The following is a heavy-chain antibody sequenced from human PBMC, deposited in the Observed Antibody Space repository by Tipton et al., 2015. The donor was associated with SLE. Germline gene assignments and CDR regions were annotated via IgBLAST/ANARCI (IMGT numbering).Heavy chain of an antibody. CDR2: IYPGDSDT. Sequence: QLVQSGAEVKKPGESLKISCKGSGYIFTSYWIAWVRQMPGKGLEWMGIIYPGDSDTRYSPSFQGQVTISADKSISTAYLQWSSLKASDTAMYYCARQGPISRVRGVIISGYYYYDMDVWGQGTTVTVSS. CDR3: ARQGPISRVRGVIISGYYYYDMDV. J-gene: IGHJ6*02. D-gene: IGHD3-10*01. V-gene: IGHV5-51*01. CDR1: GYIFTSYW.